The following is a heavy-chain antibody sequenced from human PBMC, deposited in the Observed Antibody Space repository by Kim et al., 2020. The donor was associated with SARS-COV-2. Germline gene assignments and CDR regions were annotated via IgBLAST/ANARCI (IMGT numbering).Heavy chain of an antibody. D-gene: IGHD2-2*01. CDR2: ITWNSGTI. CDR3: AKAGCSGSSCYFNW. Sequence: GGSLRLSCAASGFTFGDYAMHWVRQAPGKGLEWVSGITWNSGTIEYGDSVKGRFTISRDNAKNSLYLQMNSLRTEDTALYYCAKAGCSGSSCYFNWWGQGTLVTVPS. J-gene: IGHJ4*02. V-gene: IGHV3-9*01. CDR1: GFTFGDYA.